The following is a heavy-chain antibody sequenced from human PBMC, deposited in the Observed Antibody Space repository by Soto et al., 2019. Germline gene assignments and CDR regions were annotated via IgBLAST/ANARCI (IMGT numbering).Heavy chain of an antibody. V-gene: IGHV4-31*03. D-gene: IGHD1-26*01. CDR1: GGSISSGDYY. J-gene: IGHJ6*02. CDR3: ARVRWELLGGYYYGMDV. Sequence: PSETLSLTCTVSGGSISSGDYYWSWIRQLPGKDLEWIAYIYYNGNTYYTPSLRSRATISLDTSRNQFFLNLNSVTAADTAVYYCARVRWELLGGYYYGMDVWGQGTTVTVSS. CDR2: IYYNGNT.